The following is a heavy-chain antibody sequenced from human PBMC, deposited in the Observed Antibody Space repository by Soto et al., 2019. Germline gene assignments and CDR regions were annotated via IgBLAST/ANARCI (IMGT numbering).Heavy chain of an antibody. CDR1: GGSISSYY. D-gene: IGHD3-22*01. Sequence: SETLSLTCTVSGGSISSYYWSWIRQPPGKGLEWIGSIYYSGSTYYNPSLKSRVTISVDTSKNQFSLKLSSVTAADTAVYYCARDMGYYYDSSGSLAFDIWGQGTMVTVSS. CDR2: IYYSGST. V-gene: IGHV4-59*05. J-gene: IGHJ3*02. CDR3: ARDMGYYYDSSGSLAFDI.